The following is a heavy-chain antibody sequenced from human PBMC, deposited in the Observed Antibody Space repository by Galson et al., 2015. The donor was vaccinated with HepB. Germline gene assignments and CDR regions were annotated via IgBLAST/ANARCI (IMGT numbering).Heavy chain of an antibody. V-gene: IGHV3-15*07. D-gene: IGHD6-13*01. CDR2: IKSKTDGGTT. Sequence: SLRLSCAASGFTFSNAWMNWVRQAPGKGLEWVGRIKSKTDGGTTDYAAPVKGRFTISRDDSKNTLYLQMNSLKTEDTAVYYCTTDRYYSSSWHGRDFDYWGQGALVTVSS. CDR1: GFTFSNAW. CDR3: TTDRYYSSSWHGRDFDY. J-gene: IGHJ4*02.